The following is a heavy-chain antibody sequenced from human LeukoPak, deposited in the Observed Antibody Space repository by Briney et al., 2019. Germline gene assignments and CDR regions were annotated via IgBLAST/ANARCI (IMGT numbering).Heavy chain of an antibody. D-gene: IGHD1-26*01. J-gene: IGHJ3*02. V-gene: IGHV1-18*01. CDR2: ISAYNGNT. CDR1: GYAFTSCG. CDR3: ARGMGEDDAFDI. Sequence: GASVKLSCKASGYAFTSCGFRWVRQGPGQGLEWMGWISAYNGNTNYAQKLQGRVTMTTDTSTSTAYMELRSLRSDDTAVYYCARGMGEDDAFDIWGQGTMVTVSS.